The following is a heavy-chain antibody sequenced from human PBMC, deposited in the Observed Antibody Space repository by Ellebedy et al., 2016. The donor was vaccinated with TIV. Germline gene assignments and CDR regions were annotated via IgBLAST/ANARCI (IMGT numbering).Heavy chain of an antibody. CDR2: IKQDGSEK. J-gene: IGHJ4*02. V-gene: IGHV3-7*03. CDR1: GFTFSSYW. CDR3: ARLEVWYYDSSGYYGY. D-gene: IGHD3-22*01. Sequence: GESLKISCAASGFTFSSYWMSWVRQAPGKGLEWVANIKQDGSEKYYVDSVKGRFTISRDNAKNSLYLQMNSLRAEDTAVYYCARLEVWYYDSSGYYGYWGQGTLVTVSS.